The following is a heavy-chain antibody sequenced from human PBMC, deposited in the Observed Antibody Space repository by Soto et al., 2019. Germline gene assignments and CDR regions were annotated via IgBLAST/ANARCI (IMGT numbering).Heavy chain of an antibody. CDR1: GGSISSTNYY. J-gene: IGHJ6*02. D-gene: IGHD1-1*01. CDR3: ALPLLRYRSNYYYYYGMDV. Sequence: SETLSLTCTVSGGSISSTNYYWAWVRQPPGKGLEWIGSLSYTGSPSYNPSLKSRVTISVDTSKNQFSLKLSSVTAADTAVYYCALPLLRYRSNYYYYYGMDVWGQGTTVTVSS. CDR2: LSYTGSP. V-gene: IGHV4-39*07.